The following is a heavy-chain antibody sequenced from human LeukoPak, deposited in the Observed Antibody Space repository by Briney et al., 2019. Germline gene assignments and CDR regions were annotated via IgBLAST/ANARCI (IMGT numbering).Heavy chain of an antibody. CDR2: IYYSGST. J-gene: IGHJ5*02. D-gene: IGHD2-8*01. V-gene: IGHV4-59*08. Sequence: PSETLSLTCTVSGGSISSYYWSWIRQPPGKGLEWIGYIYYSGSTNYNPSLKSRVTISVDTSKNQFSLKLSPVTAADTAVYYCARHEALMGPPNWFDPWGQGTLVTVSS. CDR1: GGSISSYY. CDR3: ARHEALMGPPNWFDP.